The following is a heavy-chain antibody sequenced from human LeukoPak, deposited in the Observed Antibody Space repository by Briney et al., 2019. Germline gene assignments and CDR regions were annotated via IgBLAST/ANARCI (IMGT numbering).Heavy chain of an antibody. D-gene: IGHD3-22*01. Sequence: VGSLRLSCAATGFTFSRYGMSWVRQAPGKGLECVAAINTNCGSTYYADSVKGRFTISRDNSKNTVFLQMNSLRAEDTAVYYCAKEGLDEDGSGYLNAFDIWGQGTMVTVSS. CDR2: INTNCGST. CDR1: GFTFSRYG. V-gene: IGHV3-23*01. J-gene: IGHJ3*02. CDR3: AKEGLDEDGSGYLNAFDI.